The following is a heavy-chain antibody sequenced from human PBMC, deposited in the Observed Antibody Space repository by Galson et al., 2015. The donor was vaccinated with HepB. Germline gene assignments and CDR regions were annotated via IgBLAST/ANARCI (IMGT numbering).Heavy chain of an antibody. D-gene: IGHD6-19*01. CDR3: AREALAVAGSWYFDL. CDR1: GFTFSNAR. V-gene: IGHV3-66*02. CDR2: IYSGGST. J-gene: IGHJ2*01. Sequence: SLRLSCAASGFTFSNARMSWVRQAPGKGLEWVSVIYSGGSTYYADSVKGRFSISSENSKNTLFLQMNSLRAEETAVYYCAREALAVAGSWYFDLWGRGTLVTVSS.